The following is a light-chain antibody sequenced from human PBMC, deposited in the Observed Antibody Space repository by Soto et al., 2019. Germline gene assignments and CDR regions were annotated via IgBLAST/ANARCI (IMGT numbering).Light chain of an antibody. CDR1: QGISSY. CDR3: QGGIT. J-gene: IGKJ3*01. V-gene: IGKV1-9*01. CDR2: AAS. Sequence: DIQLTQSPSFLSASVGDRVTITCRASQGISSYLAWYQQKPGKAPKLLIYAASTLQSGVPSRFSGSGSGTEFTLTISSLQPEDFATYYCQGGITFGPGTKVDIK.